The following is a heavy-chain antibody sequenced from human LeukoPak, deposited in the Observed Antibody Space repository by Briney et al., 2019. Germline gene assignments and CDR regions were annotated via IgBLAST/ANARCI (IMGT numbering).Heavy chain of an antibody. J-gene: IGHJ5*02. CDR1: GFTFSNYG. CDR3: ATGYSFDP. Sequence: PGGSLRLSCAASGFTFSNYGIHWVRQAPGKGLGWVAFIRYDGSNKYYTDSVKGRFTISRDNSKNTLYLQMNSLRAEDTAVYYCATGYSFDPWGQGTLVTVSS. V-gene: IGHV3-30*02. CDR2: IRYDGSNK. D-gene: IGHD2-15*01.